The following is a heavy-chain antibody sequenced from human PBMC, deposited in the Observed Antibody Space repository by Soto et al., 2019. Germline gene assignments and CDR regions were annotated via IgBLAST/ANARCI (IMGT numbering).Heavy chain of an antibody. D-gene: IGHD5-18*01. V-gene: IGHV3-30*18. CDR3: VKERYAQLWLEDYGMDV. CDR2: ISYDGTDK. Sequence: HPGGSLRLSCAASGFTLSSYGIHWVRQAPGKGLEWVALISYDGTDKYYADSVKGRFTISRDNSKNTLYLQMSSLGPEDTAVYYCVKERYAQLWLEDYGMDVWRQGTTVTVSS. J-gene: IGHJ6*02. CDR1: GFTLSSYG.